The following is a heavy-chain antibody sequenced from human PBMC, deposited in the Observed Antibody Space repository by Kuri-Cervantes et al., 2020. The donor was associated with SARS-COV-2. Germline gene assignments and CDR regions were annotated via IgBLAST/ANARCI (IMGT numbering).Heavy chain of an antibody. V-gene: IGHV3-30-3*01. D-gene: IGHD2-2*02. Sequence: GGSLRLSCAASGFTFSSYAMHWVRQAPGKGLEWVAVISYDGSNKYCADSVKGRFTISRDNSKNTLYLQMNSLRAEDTAVYYCARDSHCSSTSCYTDGMDVWGQGTTVTVSS. CDR3: ARDSHCSSTSCYTDGMDV. CDR1: GFTFSSYA. CDR2: ISYDGSNK. J-gene: IGHJ6*02.